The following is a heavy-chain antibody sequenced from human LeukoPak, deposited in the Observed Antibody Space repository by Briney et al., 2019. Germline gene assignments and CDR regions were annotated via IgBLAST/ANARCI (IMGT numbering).Heavy chain of an antibody. Sequence: SETLSLTCTVSGGSISSSYSYWGWIRQPPGKGLEWIGNIYYSGSTYYNPSLKSRVTISVDTSKNHFSLKLNSVTAADTAVYYCAKPSNYYGSATDAFDLWGQGTMVTVSS. CDR2: IYYSGST. CDR1: GGSISSSYSY. V-gene: IGHV4-39*07. CDR3: AKPSNYYGSATDAFDL. D-gene: IGHD3-10*01. J-gene: IGHJ3*01.